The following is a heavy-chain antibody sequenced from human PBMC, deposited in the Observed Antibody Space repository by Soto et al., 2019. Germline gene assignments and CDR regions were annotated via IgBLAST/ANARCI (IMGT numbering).Heavy chain of an antibody. Sequence: QVQLQQWGAGLLKPSETLSLTCAVYGGSFSGYYWSWIRQPPGKGLEWIGEINHSGSTNYNPSLKSRVTISVDTSKNQFSLKLSSVTAADTAVYYCARSRGTMVRGVIIAYYYYYGMDVWGQGTTVTVSS. J-gene: IGHJ6*02. CDR3: ARSRGTMVRGVIIAYYYYYGMDV. CDR1: GGSFSGYY. CDR2: INHSGST. D-gene: IGHD3-10*01. V-gene: IGHV4-34*01.